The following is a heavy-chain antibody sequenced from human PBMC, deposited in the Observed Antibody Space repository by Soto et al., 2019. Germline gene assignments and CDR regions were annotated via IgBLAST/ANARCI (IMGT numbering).Heavy chain of an antibody. CDR3: AKDARIQLWLRNWFDP. Sequence: EVQLLESGGGLVQPGGSLRLSCAASGIIFSSHAMSWVRQAPGKGLEGVSVISGSGGSTYYADSVKGRFAISRDNSKNTLYLQMNSLRAEDTAVYYCAKDARIQLWLRNWFDPWGQGTLVTVSS. J-gene: IGHJ5*02. CDR2: ISGSGGST. V-gene: IGHV3-23*01. CDR1: GIIFSSHA. D-gene: IGHD5-18*01.